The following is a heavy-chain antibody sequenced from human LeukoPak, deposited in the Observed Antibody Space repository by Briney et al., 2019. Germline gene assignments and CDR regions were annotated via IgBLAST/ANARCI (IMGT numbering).Heavy chain of an antibody. CDR2: ISGSGGST. D-gene: IGHD6-19*01. CDR1: GFTFSSYA. V-gene: IGHV3-23*01. J-gene: IGHJ4*02. CDR3: ARDVSIAVAGLDY. Sequence: GGSLRLSCAASGFTFSSYAMSWVRQAPGKGLEWVSAISGSGGSTYYADSVKGRFTISRDNSKNTLYLQMNSLRAEDTAVYYCARDVSIAVAGLDYWGQGTLVTVSS.